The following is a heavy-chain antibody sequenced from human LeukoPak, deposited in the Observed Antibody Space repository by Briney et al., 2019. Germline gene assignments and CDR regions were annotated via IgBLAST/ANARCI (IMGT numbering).Heavy chain of an antibody. Sequence: GGSLRLSCAVSGFTFSSYSMNWVRQAPGKGLEWVSSISSSSSYIYYADSVKGRFTISRDNAKNSLYLQMNSLRAEDTAVYYCASRYCSGGSCYRDYYYYGMDVWGKGTTVTVSS. V-gene: IGHV3-21*01. CDR2: ISSSSSYI. J-gene: IGHJ6*04. CDR1: GFTFSSYS. CDR3: ASRYCSGGSCYRDYYYYGMDV. D-gene: IGHD2-15*01.